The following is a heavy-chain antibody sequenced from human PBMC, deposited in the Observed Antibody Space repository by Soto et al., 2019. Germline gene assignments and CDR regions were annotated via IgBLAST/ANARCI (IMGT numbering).Heavy chain of an antibody. CDR3: ARGYSGYDSHWFDP. CDR2: IIPIFGTA. D-gene: IGHD5-12*01. J-gene: IGHJ5*02. Sequence: ASVKVSCKASGGTFSSYAISWVRQAPGQGLEWMGGIIPIFGTANYAQKFQGRVTITADESTSTAYMELSSLRSEDTAVYYCARGYSGYDSHWFDPWGQGTLVTVSS. V-gene: IGHV1-69*13. CDR1: GGTFSSYA.